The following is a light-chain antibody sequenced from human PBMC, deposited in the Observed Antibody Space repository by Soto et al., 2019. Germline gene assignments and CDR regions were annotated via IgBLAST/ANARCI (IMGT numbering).Light chain of an antibody. J-gene: IGKJ1*01. CDR1: QSVSSNS. CDR3: QQYGSSPRT. V-gene: IGKV3-20*01. Sequence: EIVLTQSPGTLSLSPGDRATLSCRASQSVSSNSLAWYQQKPGQAPRLLIYLASIRATGIPDRFSGSGSGPDFTLTINRLEPEDFAVYYCQQYGSSPRTFGQGTKVEVK. CDR2: LAS.